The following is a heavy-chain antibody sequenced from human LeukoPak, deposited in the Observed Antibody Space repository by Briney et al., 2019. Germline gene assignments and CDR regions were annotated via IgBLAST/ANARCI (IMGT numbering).Heavy chain of an antibody. J-gene: IGHJ6*02. D-gene: IGHD3-3*01. CDR2: IYYSGST. CDR1: GGSISSGDYY. V-gene: IGHV4-30-4*01. Sequence: PSETLSLTCTVSGGSISSGDYYWSWVRQPPGKGLEWIGYIYYSGSTYYNPSLKSRVTISVDTSKNQFSLKLSSVTAADTAVYYCARQRYDFWSGSQSLAVWGQGTTVTVSS. CDR3: ARQRYDFWSGSQSLAV.